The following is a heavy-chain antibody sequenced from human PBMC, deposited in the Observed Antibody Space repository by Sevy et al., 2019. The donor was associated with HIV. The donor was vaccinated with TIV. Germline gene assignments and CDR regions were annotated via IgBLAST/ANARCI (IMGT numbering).Heavy chain of an antibody. CDR2: FDENGEA. J-gene: IGHJ4*02. CDR1: GYTLREFP. V-gene: IGHV1-24*01. D-gene: IGHD3-10*01. Sequence: ASVKVSCKISGYTLREFPIHWVRQAPEKGLEWMGGFDENGEALYAQKFQGRVTLTEDTSIDTAYMELSSLRSEDSAMYYWATDIIVGRAYWGQGTRVTVSS. CDR3: ATDIIVGRAY.